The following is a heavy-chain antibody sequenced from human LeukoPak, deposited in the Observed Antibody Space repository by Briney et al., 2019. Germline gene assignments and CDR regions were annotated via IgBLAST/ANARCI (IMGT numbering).Heavy chain of an antibody. CDR2: IYYSGST. CDR3: ARKGGTFDY. CDR1: GGSMNDYY. Sequence: SETLSLTCSVSGGSMNDYYWSWLRQPPGKGLEWIGYIYYSGSTNYNPSLKSRVTISVDTSKNQFSLKLSSVAAADTAVYYCARKGGTFDYWGQGTLVTVSS. J-gene: IGHJ4*02. V-gene: IGHV4-59*08. D-gene: IGHD2-15*01.